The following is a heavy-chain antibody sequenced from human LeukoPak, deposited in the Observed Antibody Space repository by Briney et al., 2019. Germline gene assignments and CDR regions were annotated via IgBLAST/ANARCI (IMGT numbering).Heavy chain of an antibody. CDR1: NDSISSGDYY. V-gene: IGHV4-61*08. CDR2: IYYSGST. J-gene: IGHJ3*02. Sequence: SETLSLTCTVSNDSISSGDYYWNWIRQPPGKGLEWIGYIYYSGSTNYNPSLKSRVTMSVDTSKNRFSLKLSSVTAADTAVYYCARDGWKSEEDAFDIWGQGTMVTVSS. D-gene: IGHD1-1*01. CDR3: ARDGWKSEEDAFDI.